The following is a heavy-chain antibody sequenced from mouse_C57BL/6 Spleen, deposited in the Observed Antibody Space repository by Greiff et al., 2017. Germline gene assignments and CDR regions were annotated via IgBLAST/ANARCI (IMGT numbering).Heavy chain of an antibody. V-gene: IGHV5-17*01. Sequence: EVQRVESGGGLVKPGGSLKLSCAASGFTFSDYGMHWVRQAPEKGLEWVAYISSGSSTIYYADTVKGRFTISRDNAKNTLFLQMTSLRSEDTAMYYCARALITTVVHYYARDYWGQGTSVTVSS. CDR1: GFTFSDYG. CDR3: ARALITTVVHYYARDY. D-gene: IGHD1-1*01. J-gene: IGHJ4*01. CDR2: ISSGSSTI.